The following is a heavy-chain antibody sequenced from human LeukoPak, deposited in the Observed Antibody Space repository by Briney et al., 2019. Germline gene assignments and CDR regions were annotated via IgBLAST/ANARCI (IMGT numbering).Heavy chain of an antibody. V-gene: IGHV1-69*13. Sequence: SVKVSCKASGGTFSSYAISWVRQAPGQGLEWMGGIIPIFGTANYAQKFQGRVTVTADESTSTAYMELSSLRSEDTAVYYCASGLYRYCSSTSCYFDYWGQGTLVTVSS. D-gene: IGHD2-2*01. J-gene: IGHJ4*02. CDR2: IIPIFGTA. CDR3: ASGLYRYCSSTSCYFDY. CDR1: GGTFSSYA.